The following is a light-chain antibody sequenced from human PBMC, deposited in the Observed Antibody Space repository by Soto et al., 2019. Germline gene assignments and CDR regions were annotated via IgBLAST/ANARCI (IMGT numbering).Light chain of an antibody. CDR2: GAS. J-gene: IGKJ1*01. V-gene: IGKV3-15*01. CDR1: QSLGSD. Sequence: EIVMTQSPGTLSLSPGATATLSCRARQSLGSDLAWNQQKPGQAPRLLIFGASARPTGIPARISGSESGTEFTLTISSLRSEDFAIYFCQQYYNWPRTFGQATKVQI. CDR3: QQYYNWPRT.